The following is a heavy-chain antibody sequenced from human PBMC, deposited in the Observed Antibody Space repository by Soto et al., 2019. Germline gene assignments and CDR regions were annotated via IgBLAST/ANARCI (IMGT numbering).Heavy chain of an antibody. V-gene: IGHV4-34*01. D-gene: IGHD6-13*01. Sequence: SETLSLTCAVYGGSFSGYYWSWIRQPPGKGLEWIGEINHSGSTNYNPSLNSRVSMSVDTSKNQFSLKVSSVTAADTAVYYCAGIAAEIYYGMDVWGQGTTVTVSS. J-gene: IGHJ6*02. CDR2: INHSGST. CDR1: GGSFSGYY. CDR3: AGIAAEIYYGMDV.